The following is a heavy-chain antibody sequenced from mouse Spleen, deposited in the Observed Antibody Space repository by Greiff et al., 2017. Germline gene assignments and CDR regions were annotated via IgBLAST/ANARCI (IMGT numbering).Heavy chain of an antibody. D-gene: IGHD2-4*01. Sequence: VQLQQSGPELVKPGASVKIPCKASGYTFTDYNMDWVKQSHGKSLEWIGDINPNNGGTIYNQKFKGKATLTVDKSSSTAYMELRSLTSEDTAVYYCATYDYDTSFAYWGQGTLVTVSA. J-gene: IGHJ3*01. CDR3: ATYDYDTSFAY. V-gene: IGHV1-18*01. CDR2: INPNNGGT. CDR1: GYTFTDYN.